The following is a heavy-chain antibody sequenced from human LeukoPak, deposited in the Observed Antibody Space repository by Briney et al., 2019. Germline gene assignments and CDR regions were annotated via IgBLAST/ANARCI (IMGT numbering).Heavy chain of an antibody. CDR3: AGDILTGYYLDY. V-gene: IGHV1-69*04. J-gene: IGHJ4*02. CDR2: IIPILGIA. Sequence: ASVKVSCKASGGTFSSYAISWVRQAPGQGLEWMGRIIPILGIANYAQKFQGRVTITADKSTSTAYMELSGLRSEDTAVYYCAGDILTGYYLDYWGQGTLVTVSS. CDR1: GGTFSSYA. D-gene: IGHD3-9*01.